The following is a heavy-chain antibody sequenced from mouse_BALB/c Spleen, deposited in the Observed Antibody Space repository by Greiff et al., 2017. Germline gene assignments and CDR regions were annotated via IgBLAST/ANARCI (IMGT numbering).Heavy chain of an antibody. V-gene: IGHV1-69*02. CDR3: TRGGSSYAWFAY. CDR1: GYTFTSYW. CDR2: IYPSDSYT. J-gene: IGHJ3*01. Sequence: VQLQQSGAELVRPGASVKLSCKASGYTFTSYWINWVKQRPGQGLEWIGNIYPSDSYTNYNQKFKDKATLTVDKSSSTAYMQLSSPTSEDSAVYYCTRGGSSYAWFAYWGQGTLVTVSA. D-gene: IGHD1-1*01.